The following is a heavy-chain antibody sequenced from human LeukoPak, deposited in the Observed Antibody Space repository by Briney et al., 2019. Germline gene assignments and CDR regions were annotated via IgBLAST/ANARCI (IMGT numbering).Heavy chain of an antibody. J-gene: IGHJ4*02. V-gene: IGHV3-30*18. CDR1: GFTFSSYG. CDR3: AKEEGY. Sequence: GGSLRLSCAASGFTFSSYGMLWVRQAPGKGLEWVAVISYDGSNKYYADSVKGRFTISRDNSKNTLYLQMNSLRAEDTAVYYCAKEEGYWGQGTLVTVSS. CDR2: ISYDGSNK.